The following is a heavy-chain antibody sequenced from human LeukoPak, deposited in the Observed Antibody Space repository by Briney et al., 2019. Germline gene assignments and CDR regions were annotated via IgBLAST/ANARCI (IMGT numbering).Heavy chain of an antibody. Sequence: GRSLRLSCAASGFTFSSYGIHWVRQAPGKGLEWEAVISYDGSNKYYADSVKGRFTISRDNSKNTLYPQMNSLRAEDTAVYYCAKSMVATMMTFDYWGQGTLVTVSS. CDR3: AKSMVATMMTFDY. CDR2: ISYDGSNK. V-gene: IGHV3-30*18. CDR1: GFTFSSYG. J-gene: IGHJ4*02. D-gene: IGHD5-12*01.